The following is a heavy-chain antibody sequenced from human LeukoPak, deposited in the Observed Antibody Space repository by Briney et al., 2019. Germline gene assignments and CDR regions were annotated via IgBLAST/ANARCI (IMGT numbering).Heavy chain of an antibody. D-gene: IGHD2-2*02. Sequence: PSQTLSLTCTVSGGSISSGGYYWSWIRQHPGKGLEWIGYIYYSGSTYYNPSLKSRVTISVDTSKNQFSLRLSSVTAADTAVYYCARIRDCSSTSCYTPRGHYMDAWGKGTTVTVSS. CDR3: ARIRDCSSTSCYTPRGHYMDA. V-gene: IGHV4-31*03. J-gene: IGHJ6*03. CDR1: GGSISSGGYY. CDR2: IYYSGST.